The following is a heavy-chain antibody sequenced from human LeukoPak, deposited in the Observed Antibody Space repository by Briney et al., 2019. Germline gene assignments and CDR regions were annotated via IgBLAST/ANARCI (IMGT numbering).Heavy chain of an antibody. Sequence: SETLSLTCTVSGGSINSYYWSWIRQPPGKGLECIGYIHYTGSTNYNPSLKSRVTISVDTSKNQFSLKLSSVTAADTAVYYCASTPITMVRGVFNLYYYYYMDVWGKGTTVTVSS. J-gene: IGHJ6*03. CDR2: IHYTGST. V-gene: IGHV4-59*12. CDR1: GGSINSYY. CDR3: ASTPITMVRGVFNLYYYYYMDV. D-gene: IGHD3-10*01.